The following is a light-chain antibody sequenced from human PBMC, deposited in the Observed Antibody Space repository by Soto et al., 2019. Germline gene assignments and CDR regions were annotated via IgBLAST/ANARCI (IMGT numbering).Light chain of an antibody. CDR1: QSVRSN. J-gene: IGKJ4*01. CDR2: GAS. CDR3: QQYIHWPPLT. Sequence: EIVLTQSPATLSVSPGERATLSCRASQSVRSNLAWSPQKPGQGPRRLIFGASTRATDIPARFSGSGSGTEFTLTISSLPSEDFAVYYCQQYIHWPPLTFGGGTKVEIK. V-gene: IGKV3-15*01.